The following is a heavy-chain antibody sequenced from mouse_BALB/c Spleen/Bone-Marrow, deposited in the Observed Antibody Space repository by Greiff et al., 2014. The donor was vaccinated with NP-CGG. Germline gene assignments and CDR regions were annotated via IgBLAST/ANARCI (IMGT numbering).Heavy chain of an antibody. CDR2: IRSKSNNYTT. V-gene: IGHV10-1*02. CDR1: GFTFNTYA. D-gene: IGHD2-1*01. J-gene: IGHJ4*01. CDR3: GRNGYGNYGAMDY. Sequence: DVKLVESGGGLVQPKGSLKLSCAASGFTFNTYAMNWVRQAPGKGLEWVARIRSKSNNYTTYYADSVKDRFTISRYDSQNMLYLQMNNLKTEDTAMYYCGRNGYGNYGAMDYWGQGTSVTVSS.